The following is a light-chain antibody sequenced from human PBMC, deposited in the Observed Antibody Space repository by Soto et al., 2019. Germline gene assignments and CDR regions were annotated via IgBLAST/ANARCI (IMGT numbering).Light chain of an antibody. CDR1: SSDIGGYNY. Sequence: QSVLAQPASVSGSPGQSITISCTGSSSDIGGYNYVSWYQQHPGKAPKLMINDVSNRPSGVSYRFSGSKSGNTASLTISGLQAEDEGDYYCSSYTGDNTHVFGSGTKVTVL. CDR2: DVS. J-gene: IGLJ1*01. CDR3: SSYTGDNTHV. V-gene: IGLV2-14*03.